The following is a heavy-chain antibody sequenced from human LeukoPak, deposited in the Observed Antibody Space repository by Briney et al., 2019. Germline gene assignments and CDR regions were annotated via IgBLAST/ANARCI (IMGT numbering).Heavy chain of an antibody. CDR2: IYHSGST. CDR1: GGSISSGGYS. D-gene: IGHD5-18*01. Sequence: PSQTLSLTCAVSGGSISSGGYSWSWLRQPPGKGLEWIGYIYHSGSTYYNPSLKSRVTISVDRSKNQFSLKLSSVTAADTAVYYCARGESGYSFDYWGQGTLVTVSS. V-gene: IGHV4-30-2*01. J-gene: IGHJ4*02. CDR3: ARGESGYSFDY.